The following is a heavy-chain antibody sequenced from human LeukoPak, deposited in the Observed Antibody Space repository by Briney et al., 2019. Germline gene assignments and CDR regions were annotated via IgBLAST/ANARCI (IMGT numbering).Heavy chain of an antibody. J-gene: IGHJ4*02. Sequence: GGSLRLSCTASGFTFGDYAMSWVRQAPGKGLEWVGFIRSKAYGGTTEYAASVKGRFTISRDDSKSIAYLQMNSLKTEDTAVYYCTRGRLGYCSSTSCYFFDYWGQGTLVTVSS. CDR3: TRGRLGYCSSTSCYFFDY. CDR1: GFTFGDYA. V-gene: IGHV3-49*04. D-gene: IGHD2-2*01. CDR2: IRSKAYGGTT.